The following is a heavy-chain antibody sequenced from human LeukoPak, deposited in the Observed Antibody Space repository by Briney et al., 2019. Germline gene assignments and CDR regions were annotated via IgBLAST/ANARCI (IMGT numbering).Heavy chain of an antibody. D-gene: IGHD2-2*03. V-gene: IGHV3-30*04. CDR3: ARVDDLDAFDM. Sequence: SCKASGFTFSSYAMHWVRQAPGKGLEWVAVISDDGSNKYYADSVKGRFTISRDNSKNTLYLQMNSLRAEDTAVYYCARVDDLDAFDMWGQGTMVTVSS. CDR2: ISDDGSNK. J-gene: IGHJ3*02. CDR1: GFTFSSYA.